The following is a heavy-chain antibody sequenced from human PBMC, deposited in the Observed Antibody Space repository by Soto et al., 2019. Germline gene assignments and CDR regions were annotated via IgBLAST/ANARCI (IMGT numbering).Heavy chain of an antibody. D-gene: IGHD2-8*01. CDR3: ARGGGYCTPTSCAIDS. V-gene: IGHV3-23*01. J-gene: IGHJ4*02. CDR2: VSLTGDRT. Sequence: EVQLLESGGGLVQPGGSLRLSCVASRFSFSSYEMSWVRQAAGKGLEWVSRVSLTGDRTNYAGSVKGRFTVSRHNFKNTLYLEMDSLRPEDTAIYYCARGGGYCTPTSCAIDSWGRGTPVTVSS. CDR1: RFSFSSYE.